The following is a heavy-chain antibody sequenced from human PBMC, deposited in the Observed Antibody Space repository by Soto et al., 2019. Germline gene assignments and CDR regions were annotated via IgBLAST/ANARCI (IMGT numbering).Heavy chain of an antibody. CDR2: IYYSGST. CDR3: ARRIAARPRYYYYYGMDV. Sequence: KASETLSLTCTVSGGSISSGGYYWSWIRQHPGKGLEWIGYIYYSGSTYYNPSLKSRVTISVDTSKNQFSLKLSSVTAADTVVYYCARRIAARPRYYYYYGMDVWGQGTTVTVSS. D-gene: IGHD6-6*01. CDR1: GGSISSGGYY. J-gene: IGHJ6*02. V-gene: IGHV4-31*03.